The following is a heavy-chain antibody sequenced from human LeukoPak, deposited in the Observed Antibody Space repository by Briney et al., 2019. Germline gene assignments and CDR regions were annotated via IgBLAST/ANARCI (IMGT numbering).Heavy chain of an antibody. J-gene: IGHJ4*02. CDR2: ISSSGSTI. CDR1: GLPFSSYS. Sequence: GGSLRLSCAASGLPFSSYSMNWVRQAPGKGLEWVSYISSSGSTIYYADSVKGRFTISRDNAKKSPYLQMNSLRAEDTAVYYCARDGVLMVYAIHYWGQGTLVTVSS. V-gene: IGHV3-48*04. D-gene: IGHD2-8*01. CDR3: ARDGVLMVYAIHY.